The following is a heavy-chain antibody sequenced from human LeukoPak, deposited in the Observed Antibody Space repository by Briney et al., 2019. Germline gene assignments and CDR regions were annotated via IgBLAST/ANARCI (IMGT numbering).Heavy chain of an antibody. CDR1: GYTFTNYD. J-gene: IGHJ6*03. CDR2: MNPNSGNT. D-gene: IGHD2-2*01. V-gene: IGHV1-8*01. Sequence: ASVKVSCKASGYTFTNYDINWVRQAAGQGLEWMGWMNPNSGNTGYAQKFQGRVTMTRDTSISTAYMELGSLRSEDTAVYYCARGHRVVVPAARPYYYYYMDVWGKGTTVTVSS. CDR3: ARGHRVVVPAARPYYYYYMDV.